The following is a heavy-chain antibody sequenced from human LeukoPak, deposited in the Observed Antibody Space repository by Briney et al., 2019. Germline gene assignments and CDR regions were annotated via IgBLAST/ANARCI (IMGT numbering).Heavy chain of an antibody. V-gene: IGHV4-4*07. J-gene: IGHJ4*02. CDR3: ARSMHITMVRGVIINPSYYFDY. CDR2: IYTSGST. CDR1: GGSSSSYY. Sequence: SETLSLXCTVSGGSSSSYYWSWIRRPAGKGLEWIGRIYTSGSTNYNPSLKSRVTMSVDTSKNQFSLRLSSVTAADTAVYYCARSMHITMVRGVIINPSYYFDYWGQGTLVTVSS. D-gene: IGHD3-10*01.